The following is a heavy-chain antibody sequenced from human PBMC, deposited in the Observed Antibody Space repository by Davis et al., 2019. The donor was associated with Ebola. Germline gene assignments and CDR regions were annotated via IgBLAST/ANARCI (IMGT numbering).Heavy chain of an antibody. CDR3: ARDPSNYCSSTSCNMGTDYYYYYYMDV. J-gene: IGHJ6*03. D-gene: IGHD2-2*02. CDR1: GYTFTSYY. V-gene: IGHV1-46*01. CDR2: INPSGGST. Sequence: ASVKVSCKASGYTFTSYYMHWVRQAPGQGLEWVGIINPSGGSTSYEQKFQGRVTMTRDTSTSTVYMELSSLRSEDTAVYYCARDPSNYCSSTSCNMGTDYYYYYYMDVWGKGTTVTVSS.